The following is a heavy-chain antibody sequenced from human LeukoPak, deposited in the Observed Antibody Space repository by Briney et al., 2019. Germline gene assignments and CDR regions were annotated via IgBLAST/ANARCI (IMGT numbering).Heavy chain of an antibody. CDR3: ATPGLYGSGSYFDY. D-gene: IGHD3-10*01. J-gene: IGHJ4*02. CDR2: INPNSGGT. CDR1: GYTFTGYY. V-gene: IGHV1-2*06. Sequence: GASVKVSCKASGYTFTGYYMHWVRQAPGQGLEWMGRINPNSGGTNYAQKFQGRVTMTRDTSISTAYMELSRLRSEDTAVYYCATPGLYGSGSYFDYWGQGTLVTVSS.